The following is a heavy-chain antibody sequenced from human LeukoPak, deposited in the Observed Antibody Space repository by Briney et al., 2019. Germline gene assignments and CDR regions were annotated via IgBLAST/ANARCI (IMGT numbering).Heavy chain of an antibody. J-gene: IGHJ3*02. CDR3: AKDSRPYCSSTSCYYAFDI. CDR2: IYYSGST. Sequence: SETLSLTCTVSGGSISSSSYYWGWIRQPPGKGLEWIGSIYYSGSTYYNPSLKSRVTISVDTSKNQFSLKLSSVTAADTAVYYCAKDSRPYCSSTSCYYAFDIWGQGTMVTVSS. CDR1: GGSISSSSYY. D-gene: IGHD2-2*01. V-gene: IGHV4-39*02.